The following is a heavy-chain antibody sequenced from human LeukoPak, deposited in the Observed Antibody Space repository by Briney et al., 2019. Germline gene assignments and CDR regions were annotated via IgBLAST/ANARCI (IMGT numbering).Heavy chain of an antibody. CDR2: IYYSGST. V-gene: IGHV4-59*01. J-gene: IGHJ6*02. D-gene: IGHD2-2*01. CDR1: GGSISSYY. Sequence: SETLSLTCTVSGGSISSYYWSWIRQPPGKGLEWIGYIYYSGSTNYNPSLKSRVTISVDTSKNQFTLKLSSVTAADTAVYYCARDAGHQLSRRNYYAMDVWGQGTTVTVSS. CDR3: ARDAGHQLSRRNYYAMDV.